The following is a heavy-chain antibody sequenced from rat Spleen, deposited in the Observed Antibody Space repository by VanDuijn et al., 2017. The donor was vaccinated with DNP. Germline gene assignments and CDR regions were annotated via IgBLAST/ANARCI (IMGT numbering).Heavy chain of an antibody. J-gene: IGHJ4*01. CDR3: ARDLIIRDTTSAMDA. D-gene: IGHD4-3*01. CDR1: GFSLTRYN. Sequence: QVQLKESGPGLVQPSQTLTLTCSVVGFSLTRYNVHWVRQPPGKGLEWMGVIWKHGATRYNSALKSRLSFSKATSKSQVFLKLNRLQTEDTATYYCARDLIIRDTTSAMDAWGQGTSVTVSS. V-gene: IGHV2-41*01. CDR2: IWKHGAT.